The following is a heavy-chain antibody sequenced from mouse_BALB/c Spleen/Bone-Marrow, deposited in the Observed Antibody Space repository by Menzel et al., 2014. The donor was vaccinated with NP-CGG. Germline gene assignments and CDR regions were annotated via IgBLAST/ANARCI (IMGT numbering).Heavy chain of an antibody. CDR1: GFTFSSYA. CDR3: ASPLYYGLHYYAMDY. V-gene: IGHV5-6-5*01. CDR2: ISSGGST. Sequence: EVKLMESGGGLVKPGGSLKLSCAASGFTFSSYAMSWVRQTPEKRREWVASISSGGSTYYPDSVKGRFTISRDNARNILYLQMSSLRSEDTAMYYCASPLYYGLHYYAMDYWGQGTSVTVSS. J-gene: IGHJ4*01. D-gene: IGHD1-2*01.